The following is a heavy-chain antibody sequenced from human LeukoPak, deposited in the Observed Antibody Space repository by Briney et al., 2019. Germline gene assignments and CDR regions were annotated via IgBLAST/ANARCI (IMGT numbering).Heavy chain of an antibody. CDR1: GGSFSGYY. Sequence: SETLSLTCAVYGGSFSGYYWSWIRRPPGKGLEWIGEINHSGSTNYNPSLKSRVTISVDTSKNQFSLKLSSVTAADTAVYYCASRPLLWWTEYFQHWGQGTLVTVSS. V-gene: IGHV4-34*01. CDR3: ASRPLLWWTEYFQH. CDR2: INHSGST. D-gene: IGHD3-10*01. J-gene: IGHJ1*01.